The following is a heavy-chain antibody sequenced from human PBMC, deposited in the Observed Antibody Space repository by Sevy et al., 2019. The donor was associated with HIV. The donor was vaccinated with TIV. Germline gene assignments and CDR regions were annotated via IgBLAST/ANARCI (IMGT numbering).Heavy chain of an antibody. V-gene: IGHV4-38-2*02. CDR2: IYHSGST. CDR1: GYSISSGYY. CDR3: AREVGSSNWNDNWFDP. Sequence: SETLSLTCAVSGYSISSGYYWGWIRQPPGKGLEWIGGIYHSGSTYYNPSLKSRVTISVDTSKNQFSLKLSSVTAADTAVYYCAREVGSSNWNDNWFDPWGQGTLVTVSS. J-gene: IGHJ5*02. D-gene: IGHD1-1*01.